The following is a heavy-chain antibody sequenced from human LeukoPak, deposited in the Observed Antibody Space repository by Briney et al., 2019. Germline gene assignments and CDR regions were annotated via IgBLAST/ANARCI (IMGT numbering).Heavy chain of an antibody. Sequence: SVKVSCKASGGTFSSYAISWVRQAPGQGLEWMGGIIPIFGTANYAQKFQGRVTITADKSTSTAYMELSSLRSEDTAVYYCASLYSSSWYGYYYYMDVWGKGTTVTVSS. J-gene: IGHJ6*03. CDR3: ASLYSSSWYGYYYYMDV. CDR1: GGTFSSYA. V-gene: IGHV1-69*06. CDR2: IIPIFGTA. D-gene: IGHD6-13*01.